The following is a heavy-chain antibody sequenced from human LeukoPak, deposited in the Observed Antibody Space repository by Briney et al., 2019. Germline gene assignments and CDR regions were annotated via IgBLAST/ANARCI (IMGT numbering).Heavy chain of an antibody. CDR2: IGGSGGPT. V-gene: IGHV3-23*01. Sequence: PGGSLRLSCAASGFTFSSYAMSWVRQAAGKGLEWVSGIGGSGGPTYYADSVKGRFTISRDNSKNTLYLQMNSLRAEDTAVYYCARHDWFDPWGRGTLVTVSS. CDR3: ARHDWFDP. J-gene: IGHJ5*02. CDR1: GFTFSSYA.